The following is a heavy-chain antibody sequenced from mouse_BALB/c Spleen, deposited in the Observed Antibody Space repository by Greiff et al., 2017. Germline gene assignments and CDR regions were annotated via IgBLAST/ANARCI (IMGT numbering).Heavy chain of an antibody. Sequence: EVQLQESGPSLVKPSQTLSLTCSVTGDSITSGYWNWCRKFPGNKLEYMVYISYSGSTYYNPSLNRRLSITRDTSTNQYYLQLNSVTTEDTATYCCARYPYEGYYEGYAMDYWGQGTSGTVSS. CDR1: GDSITSGY. CDR3: ARYPYEGYYEGYAMDY. D-gene: IGHD2-3*01. CDR2: ISYSGST. V-gene: IGHV3-8*02. J-gene: IGHJ4*01.